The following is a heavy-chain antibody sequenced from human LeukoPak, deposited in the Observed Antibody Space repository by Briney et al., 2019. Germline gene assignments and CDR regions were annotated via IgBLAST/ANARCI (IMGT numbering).Heavy chain of an antibody. Sequence: PGGSLRLSCAASGFTLSYYSMNWVRQAPGEGLEWVSSISSSGSYIYYADSVKGRFTISRDNAKNSLSLQMNSLRDGDTAVYYCARDRSGSYSRGLDYWGQGTVVTVSS. CDR3: ARDRSGSYSRGLDY. CDR1: GFTLSYYS. CDR2: ISSSGSYI. J-gene: IGHJ4*02. D-gene: IGHD1-26*01. V-gene: IGHV3-21*01.